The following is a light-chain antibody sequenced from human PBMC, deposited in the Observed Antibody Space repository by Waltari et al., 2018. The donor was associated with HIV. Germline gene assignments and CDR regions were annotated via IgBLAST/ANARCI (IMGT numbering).Light chain of an antibody. CDR3: HQYGNSPST. CDR1: QSVNANF. J-gene: IGKJ2*01. V-gene: IGKV3-20*01. Sequence: ELVLTQSPGTLSLSQGERATLSCRASQSVNANFFALYQQRPGQAPRLLIYGASPRAPGVPDRFSGSGSGTDFILAISRLEPEDFAVYYCHQYGNSPSTFGQGTTLDIK. CDR2: GAS.